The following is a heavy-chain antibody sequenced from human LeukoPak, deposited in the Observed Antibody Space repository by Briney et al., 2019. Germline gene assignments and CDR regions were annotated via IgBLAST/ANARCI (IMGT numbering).Heavy chain of an antibody. J-gene: IGHJ4*02. V-gene: IGHV4-30-2*01. Sequence: PSETLSLTCAVSGGSISSGGYSWSWNRQPPGKGLEWIGYIYHSGSTYYNPSLKSRVTISVDRSKNQFSLKLSSVTAADTAVHYCARESAAAGKALDYWGQGTLVTVSS. CDR1: GGSISSGGYS. D-gene: IGHD6-13*01. CDR3: ARESAAAGKALDY. CDR2: IYHSGST.